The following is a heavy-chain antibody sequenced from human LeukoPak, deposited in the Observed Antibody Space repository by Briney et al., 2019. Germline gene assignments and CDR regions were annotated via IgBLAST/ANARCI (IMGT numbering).Heavy chain of an antibody. CDR2: ISSSSSYI. V-gene: IGHV3-21*01. J-gene: IGHJ6*02. CDR1: GFTFSSYS. CDR3: AKDYNYYYYGMDV. Sequence: GGSLRLSCAASGFTFSSYSMNWVRQAPGKGLEWVSSISSSSSYIYYADSVKGRFTISRDNSKNTLYLQMNSLRAEDTAVYYCAKDYNYYYYGMDVWGQGTTVTVSS. D-gene: IGHD3-10*01.